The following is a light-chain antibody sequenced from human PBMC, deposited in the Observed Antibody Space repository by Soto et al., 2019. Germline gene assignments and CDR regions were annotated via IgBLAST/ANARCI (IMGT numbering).Light chain of an antibody. CDR2: GAS. CDR3: QQYGSSPPIT. CDR1: QSVSNNY. J-gene: IGKJ5*01. Sequence: EIVLTQSPGTLSLSPWEIATLSCRASQSVSNNYLAWYQQKPGQAPRLLIYGASNRATGIPDRFSGSGSGTDFTLTISRLEPEDFAVYYCQQYGSSPPITFGQGTRLEIK. V-gene: IGKV3-20*01.